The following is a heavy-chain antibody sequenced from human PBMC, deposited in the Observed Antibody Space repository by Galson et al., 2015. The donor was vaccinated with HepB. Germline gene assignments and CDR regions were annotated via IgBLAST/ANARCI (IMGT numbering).Heavy chain of an antibody. J-gene: IGHJ6*03. CDR2: ISYDGSNK. CDR3: ARMSIAARRGYMDV. D-gene: IGHD6-6*01. Sequence: SLRLSCAASGFTFSSYGMHWVRQAPGKGLEWVAVISYDGSNKYYADSVKGRFTISRDNSKNTLYLQMNSLRAEDTAVYYCARMSIAARRGYMDVWGKGTTVTVSS. V-gene: IGHV3-30*03. CDR1: GFTFSSYG.